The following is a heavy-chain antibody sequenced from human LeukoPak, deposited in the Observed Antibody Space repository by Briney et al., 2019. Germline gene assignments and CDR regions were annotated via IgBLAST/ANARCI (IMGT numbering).Heavy chain of an antibody. J-gene: IGHJ4*02. CDR3: ARDQVSFDY. CDR2: IYHSGST. CDR1: GYFISSGYY. D-gene: IGHD1-14*01. Sequence: SETLSLTCTVSGYFISSGYYWGWIRQPPEKGLEWIGSIYHSGSTYYNPSLKSRVTISVDTSKNQFSLKLTSVTAADTATYYCARDQVSFDYWGQGILVTVSS. V-gene: IGHV4-38-2*02.